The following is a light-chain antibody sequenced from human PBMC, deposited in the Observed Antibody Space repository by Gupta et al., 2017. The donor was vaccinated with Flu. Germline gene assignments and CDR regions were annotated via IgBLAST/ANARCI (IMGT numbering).Light chain of an antibody. CDR2: GTL. CDR3: QHYENGPPAWT. CDR1: QSINSN. J-gene: IGKJ1*01. V-gene: IGKV3-15*01. Sequence: TLSVSPGETATLSCRASQSINSNLAWYQQRLGQAPRLLIYGTLIRAPGIPDRFSGSGVGAEFTLTISSLQSEDFAVYFCQHYENGPPAWTFGQGTKVEIE.